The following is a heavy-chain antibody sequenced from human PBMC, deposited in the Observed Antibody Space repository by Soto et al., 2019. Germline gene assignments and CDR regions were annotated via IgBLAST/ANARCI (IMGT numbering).Heavy chain of an antibody. Sequence: QVRLVQSGAEVKKPGASVKVSCKASGYTITSYDINWVRQAPGQGLEWMAWMNPNSGKTGNAQNFQGRVTMTRNTSISTVYMESSSLRSDDTAVYYCARGMGGYPSGWYFDLWGRGTLVTVSS. V-gene: IGHV1-8*01. CDR2: MNPNSGKT. CDR1: GYTITSYD. J-gene: IGHJ2*01. CDR3: ARGMGGYPSGWYFDL. D-gene: IGHD5-12*01.